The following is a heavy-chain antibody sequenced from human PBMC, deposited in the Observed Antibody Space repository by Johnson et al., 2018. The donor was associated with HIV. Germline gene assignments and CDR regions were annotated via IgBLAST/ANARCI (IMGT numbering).Heavy chain of an antibody. J-gene: IGHJ3*02. Sequence: EVQLVESGGGLIQPGRSLRLSCAASGFTVSSNYMSWVRQAPGKGLEWVSVIYSGGSTYYADSVKGRFTISRDNSKNTLYLQMNSLRAEDTAVYYCARGSIAAHDAFDIWGQGTMVTVSS. CDR2: IYSGGST. V-gene: IGHV3-53*01. D-gene: IGHD6-6*01. CDR1: GFTVSSNY. CDR3: ARGSIAAHDAFDI.